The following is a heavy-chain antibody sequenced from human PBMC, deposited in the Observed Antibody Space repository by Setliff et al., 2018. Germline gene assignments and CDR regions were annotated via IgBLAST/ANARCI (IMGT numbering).Heavy chain of an antibody. D-gene: IGHD3-22*01. Sequence: TLSLTCTVSGGSISRGSYDWSWIRQPAGKGLEWIGRIYTSGSTNYNPSLKSRVTISVDTSKNQFPLKLSSVTASDTAVYYCARQLCSSGYCYATTFDYWGQGTLVTVSS. V-gene: IGHV4-61*02. CDR3: ARQLCSSGYCYATTFDY. CDR2: IYTSGST. J-gene: IGHJ4*02. CDR1: GGSISRGSYD.